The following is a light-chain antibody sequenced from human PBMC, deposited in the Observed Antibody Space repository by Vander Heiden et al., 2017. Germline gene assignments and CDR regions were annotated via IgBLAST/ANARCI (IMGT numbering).Light chain of an antibody. J-gene: IGKJ2*01. Sequence: EVVLRQSPATLSLSPGERAALSCRASQSVSRYLAWFQQKPGQAPRLLIYDASNRATGIPARFSGSGSGTDFALTISSLEPEDFAVYYCQQRSNWPYTFGQGTKVEIK. CDR2: DAS. CDR3: QQRSNWPYT. CDR1: QSVSRY. V-gene: IGKV3-11*01.